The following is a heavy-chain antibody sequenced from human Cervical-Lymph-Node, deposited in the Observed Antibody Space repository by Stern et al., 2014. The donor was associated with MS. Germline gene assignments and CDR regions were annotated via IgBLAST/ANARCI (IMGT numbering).Heavy chain of an antibody. CDR1: GFIFRNSG. V-gene: IGHV3-33*01. Sequence: VQLVESGGGVVQPGRSLRLSCAASGFIFRNSGMHWVRQAPGKGLERVAVVWQDGSNKYYADSVKGRFTISRDNSNNMVDLQMNSLRVEDMGIYYCTRDPRGYCSGGSCYQGFFDSWGRGTLVTVSS. CDR2: VWQDGSNK. CDR3: TRDPRGYCSGGSCYQGFFDS. D-gene: IGHD2-15*01. J-gene: IGHJ4*02.